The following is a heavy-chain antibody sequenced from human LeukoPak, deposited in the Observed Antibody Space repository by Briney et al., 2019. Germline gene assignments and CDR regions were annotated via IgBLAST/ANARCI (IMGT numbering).Heavy chain of an antibody. CDR2: INHSGST. CDR1: GGSFSGYY. V-gene: IGHV4-34*01. CDR3: ARDRAYGSGSYRYYYYYYMDV. J-gene: IGHJ6*03. Sequence: PSETLSLTCAVYGGSFSGYYWSWIRQPPGKGREWSGEINHSGSTNYNPSLKRRVNISVEKYKNKFSLKKSYMATADTAVYYCARDRAYGSGSYRYYYYYYMDVWGKGTTVTVSS. D-gene: IGHD3-10*01.